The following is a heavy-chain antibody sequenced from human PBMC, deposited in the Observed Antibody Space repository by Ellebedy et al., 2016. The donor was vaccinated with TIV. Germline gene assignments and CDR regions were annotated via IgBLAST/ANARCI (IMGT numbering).Heavy chain of an antibody. V-gene: IGHV3-7*01. Sequence: GESLKISCAASGFTFSSYDMHWVRQAPGKGLEWVAHINPDGSAEYYVDSVKGRFTISRDNAKNTLYLQLNSLRAEDTAVYYCATLTLAGPDRWGQGTLVTVSS. D-gene: IGHD2-15*01. CDR3: ATLTLAGPDR. CDR1: GFTFSSYD. J-gene: IGHJ5*02. CDR2: INPDGSAE.